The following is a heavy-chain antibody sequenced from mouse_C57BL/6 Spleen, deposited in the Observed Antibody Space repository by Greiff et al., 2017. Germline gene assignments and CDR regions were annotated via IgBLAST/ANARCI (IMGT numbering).Heavy chain of an antibody. D-gene: IGHD3-1*01. Sequence: DAGGGLVQPKGSLKLSCAASGFTFNTYAMHWVRQAPGKGLEWVARIRSKSSNYATYYADSVKDRFTISRDDSQSMLYLQMNNLKTEDTAMYYCVREKGYSGEFAYWGQGTLVTVSA. V-gene: IGHV10-3*01. J-gene: IGHJ3*01. CDR3: VREKGYSGEFAY. CDR1: GFTFNTYA. CDR2: IRSKSSNYAT.